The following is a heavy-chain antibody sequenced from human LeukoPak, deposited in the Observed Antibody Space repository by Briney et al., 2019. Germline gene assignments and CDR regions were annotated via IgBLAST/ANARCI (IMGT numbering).Heavy chain of an antibody. J-gene: IGHJ4*02. Sequence: ASVKVSCKASGYTFTSYGISWVRQAPGQGLEWMAWISTYNGNTYYAQKFQDRVIMTTDTSTSTAYMELSSLRSEDTAVYYCARDASEDSGGYWGQGTLVTVSS. CDR2: ISTYNGNT. CDR1: GYTFTSYG. D-gene: IGHD2-15*01. CDR3: ARDASEDSGGY. V-gene: IGHV1-18*01.